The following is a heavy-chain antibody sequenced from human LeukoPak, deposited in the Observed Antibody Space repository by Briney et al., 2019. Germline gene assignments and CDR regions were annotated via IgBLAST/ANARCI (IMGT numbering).Heavy chain of an antibody. J-gene: IGHJ4*02. D-gene: IGHD1-1*01. CDR2: INHSGST. Sequence: SETLSLTCAVYGGSFSGYYWSWIRQPPGKGLEWIGEINHSGSTNYNPSLKSRVTISVDTSKSQFSLKLSSVTAADTAVYYCARSGGTHYFDYWGQGTLVTVSS. CDR3: ARSGGTHYFDY. CDR1: GGSFSGYY. V-gene: IGHV4-34*01.